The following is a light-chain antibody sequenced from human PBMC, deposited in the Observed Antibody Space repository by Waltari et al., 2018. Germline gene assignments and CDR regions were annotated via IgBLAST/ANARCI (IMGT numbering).Light chain of an antibody. J-gene: IGLJ3*02. V-gene: IGLV1-47*01. Sequence: QSVLTQPPSASATPGQRVTISCSGSSSNVEINYVYWYQQLPGTAPKLLIYRNKQRPSGVPDRFSGSKSGTSASLAISGLRSEEEADYYCATWDVSLSGWVFGGGTKLTVL. CDR2: RNK. CDR3: ATWDVSLSGWV. CDR1: SSNVEINY.